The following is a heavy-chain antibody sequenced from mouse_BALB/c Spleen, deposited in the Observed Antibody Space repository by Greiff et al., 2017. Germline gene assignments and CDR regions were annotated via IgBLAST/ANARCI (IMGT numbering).Heavy chain of an antibody. Sequence: EVQLQQPGPELVKPGASVKMSCKASGYTFTSYVMHWVKQKPGQGLEWIGYINPYNDGTKYNEKFKGKATLTSDKSSSTAYMELSSLTSEDSAVYYCALITTVVEGAYWGQGTLVTVSA. V-gene: IGHV1-14*01. J-gene: IGHJ3*01. CDR1: GYTFTSYV. D-gene: IGHD1-1*01. CDR2: INPYNDGT. CDR3: ALITTVVEGAY.